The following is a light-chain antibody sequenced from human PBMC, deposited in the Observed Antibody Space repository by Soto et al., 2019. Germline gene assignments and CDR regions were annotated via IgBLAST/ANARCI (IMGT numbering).Light chain of an antibody. V-gene: IGKV1-39*01. J-gene: IGKJ1*01. CDR3: QQSYITPRT. CDR1: QNIDNY. Sequence: DIQMTQSPSPLSASIGDRVTITCRSSQNIDNYLNWYQQKAGRAPKLLIYDATNLYTGVPSRFSGHGSGTEFTLIISSLQPEDFATYDCQQSYITPRTFGPGTKVYIK. CDR2: DAT.